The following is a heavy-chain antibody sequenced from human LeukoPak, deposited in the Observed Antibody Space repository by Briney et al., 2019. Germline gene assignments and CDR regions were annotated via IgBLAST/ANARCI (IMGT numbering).Heavy chain of an antibody. CDR3: ARDRAAVAGTSYYGMDV. Sequence: GASVKVSCKASGGTFSSYAISWVRQAPGQGLEWMGWINPNSGGTNYAQKFQGWVTMTRDTSISTAYMELSRLRSDDTAVYYCARDRAAVAGTSYYGMDVWGQGTTVTVSS. D-gene: IGHD6-19*01. J-gene: IGHJ6*02. CDR2: INPNSGGT. CDR1: GGTFSSYA. V-gene: IGHV1-2*04.